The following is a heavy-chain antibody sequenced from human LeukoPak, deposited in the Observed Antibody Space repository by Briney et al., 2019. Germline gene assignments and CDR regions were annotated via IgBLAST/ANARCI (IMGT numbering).Heavy chain of an antibody. CDR2: INHSGST. V-gene: IGHV4-34*01. J-gene: IGHJ4*02. CDR3: ARGFGYYDSSGYSLY. D-gene: IGHD3-22*01. Sequence: SETLSLTCAVYGGSFSGYYWSWIRQPSGKGLEWIGEINHSGSTNYNPSLKSRVTISVDTSKNQFSMKLSSVTAADTAVYYCARGFGYYDSSGYSLYWGQGTLVTVSS. CDR1: GGSFSGYY.